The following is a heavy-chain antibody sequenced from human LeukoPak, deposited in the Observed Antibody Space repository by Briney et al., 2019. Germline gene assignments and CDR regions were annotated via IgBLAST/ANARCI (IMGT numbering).Heavy chain of an antibody. CDR3: ASGSLASYFDH. CDR2: INPSAGTT. CDR1: GYTFTSYY. Sequence: GASVKVSCKASGYTFTSYYMHWVRQAPGQGLEWMGLINPSAGTTTYAQKFQGRVTVTRDTSTSTVYMDLSSLKSEDTAVYYCASGSLASYFDHWGQGTLVTVSS. V-gene: IGHV1-46*01. D-gene: IGHD3-16*01. J-gene: IGHJ4*02.